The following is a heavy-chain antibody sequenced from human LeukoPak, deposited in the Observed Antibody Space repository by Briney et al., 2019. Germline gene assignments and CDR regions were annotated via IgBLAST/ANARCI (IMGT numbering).Heavy chain of an antibody. CDR3: ARDQEGATPLDY. D-gene: IGHD1-26*01. J-gene: IGHJ4*02. V-gene: IGHV1-46*01. CDR2: INPSGGST. Sequence: ASVKVSCKASGYTFTSYYMHWVRQAPGQGPEWMGIINPSGGSTSYAQKFQGRVTMTRDTSTSTVYMELSSLRSEDTAVYYCARDQEGATPLDYWGQGTLVTVSS. CDR1: GYTFTSYY.